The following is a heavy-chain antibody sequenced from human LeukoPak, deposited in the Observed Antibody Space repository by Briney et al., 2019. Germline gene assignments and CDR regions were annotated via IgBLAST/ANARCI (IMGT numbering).Heavy chain of an antibody. CDR2: INPTVGTT. J-gene: IGHJ6*03. V-gene: IGHV1-46*01. CDR3: ARDKFYYGSGSYSGYYMDV. Sequence: GASVKVSCKASGYIFSTHYMHWVRQAPGQGLEWMGIINPTVGTTTYAQKFQGRLTMTRDMSTSTVYMELSSLRSEDTAVYYCARDKFYYGSGSYSGYYMDVWGKGTTVTVSS. CDR1: GYIFSTHY. D-gene: IGHD3-10*01.